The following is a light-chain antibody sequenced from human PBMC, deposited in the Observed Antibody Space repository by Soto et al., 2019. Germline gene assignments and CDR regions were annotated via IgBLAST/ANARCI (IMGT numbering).Light chain of an antibody. CDR3: CSYAGSSSAYV. V-gene: IGLV2-23*02. J-gene: IGLJ1*01. Sequence: QSVLTQPASVSGSPGQSITISCTGTSSDVGSYNVVSWYQQHPGKAPKLLIYEVSKRPSGVSDRFSGSKSGNTASPTISGLQAEDEADYHFCSYAGSSSAYVFGTGTKLTVL. CDR2: EVS. CDR1: SSDVGSYNV.